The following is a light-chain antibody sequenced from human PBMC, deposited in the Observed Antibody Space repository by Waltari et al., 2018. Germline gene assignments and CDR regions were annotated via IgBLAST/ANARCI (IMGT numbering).Light chain of an antibody. V-gene: IGKV3-20*01. Sequence: EVLLPQSPGPLSLSPGERATPSCRASQSVSSNFLTWYQQKPGQAPRLLIYGASRRATGIPDRFSGSGSGTDFTLTISRLEPEDFAVYYCQQYVGSPGLTFGGGTKVEIK. J-gene: IGKJ4*01. CDR2: GAS. CDR1: QSVSSNF. CDR3: QQYVGSPGLT.